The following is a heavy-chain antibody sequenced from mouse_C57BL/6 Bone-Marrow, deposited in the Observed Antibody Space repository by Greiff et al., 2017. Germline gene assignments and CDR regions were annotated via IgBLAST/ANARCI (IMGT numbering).Heavy chain of an antibody. V-gene: IGHV10-3*01. Sequence: DVQLVESGGGLVQPKGSLKLSCAASGFTFNTYAMHWVRQAPGKGLEWVARIRSKSSNYATYYADSVKDRFTISRDDSQSMLYLQMNNLKTEDTAMYYCVSEGNYSNYGSYAMDYWGQGTSVTVSS. J-gene: IGHJ4*01. D-gene: IGHD2-5*01. CDR1: GFTFNTYA. CDR2: IRSKSSNYAT. CDR3: VSEGNYSNYGSYAMDY.